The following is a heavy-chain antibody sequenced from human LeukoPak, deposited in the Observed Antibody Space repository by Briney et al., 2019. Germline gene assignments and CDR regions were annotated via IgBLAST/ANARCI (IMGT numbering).Heavy chain of an antibody. CDR1: GYSISSGYY. V-gene: IGHV4-38-2*02. CDR3: ARMYGYQPDY. Sequence: SETLSLTCTVSGYSISSGYYWGWIRQPPGKGLEWIGSIYHSGSTYYNPSLKSRVTISVDTSKNQFSLKLSSVTAADTAVYYCARMYGYQPDYWGQGTLVTVSS. D-gene: IGHD5-18*01. CDR2: IYHSGST. J-gene: IGHJ4*02.